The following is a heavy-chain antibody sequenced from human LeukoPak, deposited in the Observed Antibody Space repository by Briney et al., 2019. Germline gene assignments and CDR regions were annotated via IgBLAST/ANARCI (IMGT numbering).Heavy chain of an antibody. CDR1: GGSISSHY. Sequence: SETLPLTCSVSGGSISSHYWSWIRQPPGKGLEWIGEINHSGSTNYNPSLKSRVTISVDTSKNQSSLKLSPVTAADTAVYYCARGGYYGSGSYYRTVGYYFDYWGQGTLVTVSS. CDR2: INHSGST. CDR3: ARGGYYGSGSYYRTVGYYFDY. J-gene: IGHJ4*02. D-gene: IGHD3-10*01. V-gene: IGHV4-34*01.